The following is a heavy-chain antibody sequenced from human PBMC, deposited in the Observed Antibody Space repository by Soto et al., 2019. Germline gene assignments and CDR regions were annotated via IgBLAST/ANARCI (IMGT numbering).Heavy chain of an antibody. V-gene: IGHV1-69*02. CDR2: IIPILGIA. Sequence: QVQLVQSGAEVKKPGSSVKVSCKASGGTFSSYTISWVRQAPGQGLEWMGRIIPILGIANYAQKFQGRVTITADKSTSTAYMELSSLISEDTAVYYCASYYYYCSGGICYSSWEVLAAFDIWGQGTMVTVSS. D-gene: IGHD2-15*01. CDR3: ASYYYYCSGGICYSSWEVLAAFDI. CDR1: GGTFSSYT. J-gene: IGHJ3*02.